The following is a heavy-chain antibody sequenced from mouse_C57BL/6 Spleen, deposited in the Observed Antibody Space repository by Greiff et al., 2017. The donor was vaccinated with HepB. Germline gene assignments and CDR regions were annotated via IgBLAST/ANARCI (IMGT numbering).Heavy chain of an antibody. CDR3: ARGDYGSSLDY. D-gene: IGHD1-1*01. Sequence: QVHVKQPGAELVMPGASVKLSCKASGYTFTSYWMHWVKQRPGQGLEWIGEIDPSDSYTNYNQKFKGKSTLTVDKSSSTAYMQLSSLTSEDSAVYYCARGDYGSSLDYWGQGTTLTVSS. CDR2: IDPSDSYT. J-gene: IGHJ2*01. CDR1: GYTFTSYW. V-gene: IGHV1-69*01.